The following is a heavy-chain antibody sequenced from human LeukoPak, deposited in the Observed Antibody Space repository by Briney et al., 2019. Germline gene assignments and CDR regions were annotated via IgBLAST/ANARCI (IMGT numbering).Heavy chain of an antibody. D-gene: IGHD2-2*01. J-gene: IGHJ5*02. CDR2: IYYSGST. CDR3: ASQLGGYCSSTSCYLEEGWFDP. Sequence: PSETLSLTCTVSGGSISSSSYYWGWIRQPPGKGLEWIGSIYYSGSTYYNPSLKSRVTISVDTSKNQFSLKLSSVTAADTAVYYCASQLGGYCSSTSCYLEEGWFDPWGQGTLVTVSS. CDR1: GGSISSSSYY. V-gene: IGHV4-39*01.